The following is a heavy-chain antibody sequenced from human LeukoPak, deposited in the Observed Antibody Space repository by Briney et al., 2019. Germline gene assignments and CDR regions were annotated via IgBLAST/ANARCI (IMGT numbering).Heavy chain of an antibody. CDR3: AKLSSGYDYYFDY. Sequence: ASVKVSCKVSGYTFTSYYMHWVRQAPGQGLEWMGIINPSGGSTSYAQKFQGRVTMTRDTSTSTVYMELSSLRSEDTAVYYCAKLSSGYDYYFDYWGQGTLVTVSS. CDR1: GYTFTSYY. CDR2: INPSGGST. J-gene: IGHJ4*02. D-gene: IGHD3-22*01. V-gene: IGHV1-46*01.